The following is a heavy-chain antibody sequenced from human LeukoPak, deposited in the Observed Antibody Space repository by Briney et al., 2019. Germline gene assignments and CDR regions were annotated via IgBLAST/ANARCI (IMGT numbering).Heavy chain of an antibody. V-gene: IGHV3-66*04. CDR2: IYSGGST. D-gene: IGHD6-13*01. Sequence: GGSLRLSCAASGFTVSSNYMSWVRQAPGKGLEWVSVIYSGGSTYSADSVQGRFTISRDTSKNTLYLQMNSLRAEDTAVYYCARPIPGSTWYYFDYWGQGTLVAVSS. CDR3: ARPIPGSTWYYFDY. J-gene: IGHJ4*02. CDR1: GFTVSSNY.